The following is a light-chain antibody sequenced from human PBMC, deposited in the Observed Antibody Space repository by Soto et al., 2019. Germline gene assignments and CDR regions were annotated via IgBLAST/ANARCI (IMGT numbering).Light chain of an antibody. CDR2: GAS. V-gene: IGKV3-20*01. CDR3: QQYGSSPPVT. Sequence: EIVLTHSPGTLSLSPCERATLSSSASQSVSSNYLTWYQQKPGQAPRLLIYGASSRATGIPDRFSGSGSGTDFTLTISRLEPEDFAVYYCQQYGSSPPVTFGGGTKVDIK. CDR1: QSVSSNY. J-gene: IGKJ4*01.